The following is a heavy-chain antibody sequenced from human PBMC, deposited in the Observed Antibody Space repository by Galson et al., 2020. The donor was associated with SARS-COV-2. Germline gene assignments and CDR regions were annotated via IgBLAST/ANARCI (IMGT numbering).Heavy chain of an antibody. CDR3: ATFNYYGSGSYYLVSWFDP. CDR2: FDPEDGET. CDR1: GYTLTELS. D-gene: IGHD3-10*01. J-gene: IGHJ5*02. Sequence: ASVKVSCKVSGYTLTELSMHWVRQAPGKGLEWMGGFDPEDGETIYAQKFQGRVTMTEDTSTDTAYMELSSLRSEDTAVYYCATFNYYGSGSYYLVSWFDPWGQGTLVTVSS. V-gene: IGHV1-24*01.